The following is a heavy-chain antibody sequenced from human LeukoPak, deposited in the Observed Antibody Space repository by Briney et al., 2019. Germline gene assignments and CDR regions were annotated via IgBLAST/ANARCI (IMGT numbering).Heavy chain of an antibody. V-gene: IGHV3-9*01. Sequence: PGRSLRLSCAASGFTFSSYAMHWVRQAPGKGLEWVSGISWNSGSIGYADSVKGRFTISRDNAKNSLYLQMNSLRAEDTALYYCAKDLKRYCSGGSCYYFDYWGQGTLVTVSS. CDR1: GFTFSSYA. CDR2: ISWNSGSI. CDR3: AKDLKRYCSGGSCYYFDY. J-gene: IGHJ4*02. D-gene: IGHD2-15*01.